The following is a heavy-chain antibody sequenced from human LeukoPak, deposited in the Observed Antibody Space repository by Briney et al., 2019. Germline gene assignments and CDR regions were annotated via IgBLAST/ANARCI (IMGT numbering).Heavy chain of an antibody. CDR3: ARGVVWELQY. V-gene: IGHV3-66*01. Sequence: GGSLRLSCAASGFTVSSSYMSWVRQAPGKGLEWVSIIYSGGSTYFADSVKGRFTISRDNSKNTLYLQMNSLRAEDTAVYYCARGVVWELQYWGQGTLVTVSS. CDR1: GFTVSSSY. D-gene: IGHD1-26*01. J-gene: IGHJ4*02. CDR2: IYSGGST.